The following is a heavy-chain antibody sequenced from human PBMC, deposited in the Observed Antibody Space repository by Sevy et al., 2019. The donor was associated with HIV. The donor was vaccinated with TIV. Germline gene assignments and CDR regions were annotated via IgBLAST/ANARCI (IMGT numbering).Heavy chain of an antibody. CDR3: ANVASADYYDSSGHMDV. J-gene: IGHJ6*02. CDR1: GFTFSSYG. D-gene: IGHD3-22*01. CDR2: ISYDGSNK. V-gene: IGHV3-30*18. Sequence: GGSLRLSCAASGFTFSSYGMHWVRQAPGKGLEWVAVISYDGSNKYYADSVKGRFTISRDNSKNTLYLQMNSLRAEDTAVYYCANVASADYYDSSGHMDVWGQGTTVTVSS.